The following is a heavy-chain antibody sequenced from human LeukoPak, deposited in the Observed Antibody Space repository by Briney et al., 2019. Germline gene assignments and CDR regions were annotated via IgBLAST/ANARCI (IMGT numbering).Heavy chain of an antibody. CDR3: AKANSSSSPHFDY. CDR1: GFTFSVYA. D-gene: IGHD6-6*01. Sequence: GGSLRLSCAASGFTFSVYALSWVRQAPGKGLEWVSTISGSGDSTYYADSVKGRFTISRDNSKNTLYLQMNSLRAEDTAVYYCAKANSSSSPHFDYWGQGTLVTVSS. J-gene: IGHJ4*02. V-gene: IGHV3-23*01. CDR2: ISGSGDST.